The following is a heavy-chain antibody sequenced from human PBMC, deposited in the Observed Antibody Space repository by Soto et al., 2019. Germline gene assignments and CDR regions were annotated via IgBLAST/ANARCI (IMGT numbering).Heavy chain of an antibody. D-gene: IGHD3-22*01. CDR1: GGCVSVYY. CDR2: IYASGSP. Sequence: SETLSLTGTISGGCVSVYYRSWIRQSTGQGLEWIGYIYASGSPYYNPSLRRRVTISADTSKNQISLKLTSPTAADTAVYYCARGLRYDSSGKPPPGYWGQGTLVTVSS. J-gene: IGHJ4*02. V-gene: IGHV4-59*02. CDR3: ARGLRYDSSGKPPPGY.